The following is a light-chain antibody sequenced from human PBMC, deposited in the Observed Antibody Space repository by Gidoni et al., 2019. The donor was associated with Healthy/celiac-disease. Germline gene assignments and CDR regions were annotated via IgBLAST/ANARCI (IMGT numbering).Light chain of an antibody. CDR1: ISDVGGYNY. J-gene: IGLJ1*01. V-gene: IGLV2-14*01. Sequence: QSALTQPASVSGCPGQSIPISCTGTISDVGGYNYVSWYQQNPGKAPKLMIYYVSNRPSGVSNRFSGSKSGNTASLTISGLQAEDEADYYCSSYTSSSTYVFGTGTKVTVL. CDR3: SSYTSSSTYV. CDR2: YVS.